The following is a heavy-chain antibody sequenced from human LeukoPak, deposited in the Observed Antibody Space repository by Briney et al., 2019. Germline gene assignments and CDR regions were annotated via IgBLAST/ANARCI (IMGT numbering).Heavy chain of an antibody. J-gene: IGHJ4*02. CDR3: AKDTYAPMYYFDY. V-gene: IGHV3-23*01. Sequence: GGSLRLSCAASGFTFSNYAMTWVRQAPGTGLEWVSAISGSGDSTYYADSVKGRFTISRDNSKNTLYLQMNSLRAEDTAVYYCAKDTYAPMYYFDYWGQGTLVTVSS. CDR2: ISGSGDST. D-gene: IGHD2-2*01. CDR1: GFTFSNYA.